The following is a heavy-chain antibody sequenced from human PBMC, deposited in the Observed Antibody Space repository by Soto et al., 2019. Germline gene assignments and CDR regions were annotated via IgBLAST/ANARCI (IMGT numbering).Heavy chain of an antibody. Sequence: EVQLLESGGGLVQPGGSLRLSCAASGFTFSTYAMSWVRQAPGKGLEWVSAISASGSSTYYADSVKGRFTISRDKSKDTVFLQMNSLRAEDTAVYYCAKGIHGDYADWGQGTLVTVSS. D-gene: IGHD4-17*01. V-gene: IGHV3-23*01. CDR2: ISASGSST. CDR1: GFTFSTYA. J-gene: IGHJ4*02. CDR3: AKGIHGDYAD.